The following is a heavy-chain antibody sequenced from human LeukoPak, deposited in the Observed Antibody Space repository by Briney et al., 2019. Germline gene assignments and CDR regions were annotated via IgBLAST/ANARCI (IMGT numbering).Heavy chain of an antibody. Sequence: PSQTLSLTCTASAGSINSGDYYWSWIRQPAGKGLEWIGRIYSPGTNYNYNPSLKSRVTISIDTSKNQFSLKLSSVTAADTAVYYCARDMAAAYNWFDPWGQGTLVTVSS. J-gene: IGHJ5*02. CDR1: AGSINSGDYY. D-gene: IGHD6-13*01. V-gene: IGHV4-61*02. CDR2: IYSPGT. CDR3: ARDMAAAYNWFDP.